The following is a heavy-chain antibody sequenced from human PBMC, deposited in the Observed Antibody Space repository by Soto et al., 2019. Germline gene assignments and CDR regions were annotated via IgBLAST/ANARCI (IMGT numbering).Heavy chain of an antibody. Sequence: QVQLMQSGAEVKKPGASVKVSCKASGYTFTSYNVHWVRQAPGQGLEWMGIIYASGGSTTYAQNFLGRLTVTRDTSTSTVYMELSSLRSDDTAVYYCFRGGFPDYGKEGRYWGQGTLVTVSS. CDR3: FRGGFPDYGKEGRY. V-gene: IGHV1-46*01. CDR2: IYASGGST. CDR1: GYTFTSYN. D-gene: IGHD4-17*01. J-gene: IGHJ4*02.